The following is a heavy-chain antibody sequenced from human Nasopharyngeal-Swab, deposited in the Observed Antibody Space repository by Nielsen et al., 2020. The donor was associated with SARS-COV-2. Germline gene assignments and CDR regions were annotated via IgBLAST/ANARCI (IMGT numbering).Heavy chain of an antibody. V-gene: IGHV1-46*01. CDR2: INPSGGST. CDR3: ARDSLIAALYYYGMDV. D-gene: IGHD6-6*01. Sequence: ASVKVSCNASGYTFTSYYMHWVRQAPGQGLEWMGIINPSGGSTSYAQKFQGRVTMTRDTSTSTVYMELSSLRSEDTAVYYCARDSLIAALYYYGMDVWGQGTTVTVSS. J-gene: IGHJ6*02. CDR1: GYTFTSYY.